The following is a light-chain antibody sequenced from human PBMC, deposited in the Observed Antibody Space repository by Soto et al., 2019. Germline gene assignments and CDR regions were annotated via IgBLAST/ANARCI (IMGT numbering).Light chain of an antibody. V-gene: IGKV4-1*01. CDR1: QSVLYSSNEKNY. J-gene: IGKJ1*01. CDR3: QQYYSPLPGT. CDR2: RAS. Sequence: DIVMTQSPDSLAVSMGERATINCKSSQSVLYSSNEKNYLAWYQQKPGQPPKLLIYRASTRESGVPDRFSGSGSGTDFTLTISSLQAEDVALYYCQQYYSPLPGTFGQGTKVEIK.